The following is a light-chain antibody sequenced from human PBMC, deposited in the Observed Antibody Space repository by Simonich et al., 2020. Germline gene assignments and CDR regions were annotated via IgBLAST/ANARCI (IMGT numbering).Light chain of an antibody. CDR2: KAS. CDR1: QSISSW. CDR3: LQDYNYPYT. V-gene: IGKV1-5*03. Sequence: DIQMTQSPSTLSASVGDRVTITCRASQSISSWLAWYQKKPGKAPKLLIYKASSLESGVPSRFSGSGSGTDFTLTISSLQPEDFATYYCLQDYNYPYTFGQGTKLEIK. J-gene: IGKJ2*01.